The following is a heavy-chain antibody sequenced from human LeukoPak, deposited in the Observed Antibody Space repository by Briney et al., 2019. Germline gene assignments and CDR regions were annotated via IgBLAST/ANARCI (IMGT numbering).Heavy chain of an antibody. J-gene: IGHJ5*02. CDR1: GGTFSSYA. V-gene: IGHV1-69*04. Sequence: GASVKVSCKASGGTFSSYAISWVRQAPGQGREWMGRIIPILGIANYAQKCQGRVTITADKSTSTAYMELSRLTSEDTAVYYCARTMYCTSSDCAWFDPSGHRNPVTVSS. CDR3: ARTMYCTSSDCAWFDP. CDR2: IIPILGIA. D-gene: IGHD2-8*02.